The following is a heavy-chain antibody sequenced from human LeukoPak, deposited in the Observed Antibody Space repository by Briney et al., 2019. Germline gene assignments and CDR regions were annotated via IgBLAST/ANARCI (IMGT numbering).Heavy chain of an antibody. J-gene: IGHJ4*02. V-gene: IGHV4-59*01. CDR1: GGSISSYY. Sequence: SETLSLTCTVSGGSISSYYWSWIRQPPGQGLEWIGYIYHSGSTNYNPSLKSRVTISVDTSKKQFSLKLSSVTAADTAIYYCARDKGSYYFDYWGQGTLVTVSS. CDR2: IYHSGST. CDR3: ARDKGSYYFDY.